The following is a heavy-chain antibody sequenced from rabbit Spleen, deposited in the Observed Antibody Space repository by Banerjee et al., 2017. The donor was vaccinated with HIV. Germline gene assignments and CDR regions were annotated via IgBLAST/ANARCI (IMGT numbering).Heavy chain of an antibody. CDR3: ARGSAAMTMLIIGFYLNL. Sequence: QEQLVESGGGLVKPQGSLTLTCKASGFSFSDRDVMCWVRQAPGKGLQWIACINTYTGKAVYATWANGRFTISRTSSTTVTLEMTSLTAADTATYFCARGSAAMTMLIIGFYLNLWGPGTLVTVS. D-gene: IGHD2-1*01. CDR2: INTYTGKA. CDR1: GFSFSDRDV. J-gene: IGHJ4*01. V-gene: IGHV1S45*01.